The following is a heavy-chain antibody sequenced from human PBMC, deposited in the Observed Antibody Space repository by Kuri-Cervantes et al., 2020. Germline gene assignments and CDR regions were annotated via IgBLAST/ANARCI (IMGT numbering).Heavy chain of an antibody. CDR3: ARVGRAEDY. CDR2: ISSSSSSYI. D-gene: IGHD2-15*01. J-gene: IGHJ4*02. CDR1: GFTFSSYA. Sequence: LSLTCAASGFTFSSYAMHWVRQAPGKGLEWVSSISSSSSSYIYYADSVKGRFTISRDNAKNSLYLQMNSLRAEDTAVYYCARVGRAEDYWGQGTLVTVSS. V-gene: IGHV3-21*01.